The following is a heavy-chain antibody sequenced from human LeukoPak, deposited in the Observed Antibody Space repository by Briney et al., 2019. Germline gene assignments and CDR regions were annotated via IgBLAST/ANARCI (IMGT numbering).Heavy chain of an antibody. D-gene: IGHD6-19*01. V-gene: IGHV1-2*02. CDR2: INPNSGGT. Sequence: GASVKVSCKTSGYTFTGYFIHWVRQAPGQGLEWMGWINPNSGGTNYAQKFQGRVTMTRDTSISTAYMELSRLRSDDTAVYYCARDGSGWYGRVYNWFDPWGQGTLVTVSS. CDR1: GYTFTGYF. CDR3: ARDGSGWYGRVYNWFDP. J-gene: IGHJ5*02.